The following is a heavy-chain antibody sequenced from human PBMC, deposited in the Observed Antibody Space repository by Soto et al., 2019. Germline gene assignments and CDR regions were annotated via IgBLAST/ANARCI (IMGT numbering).Heavy chain of an antibody. V-gene: IGHV1-69*01. CDR1: GGTCSSYT. CDR2: ITPTLNIA. D-gene: IGHD1-26*01. J-gene: IGHJ4*02. Sequence: QLQLVQSGAEVREPGSSVKVSCKASGGTCSSYTVIWVRQAPGQGLEWMGGITPTLNIAKYAEKFQGRVTITADESTSTVNMHLSSLRSEDTAVYFCARGYYSGSNPSSFDYWGQGTLVAVSS. CDR3: ARGYYSGSNPSSFDY.